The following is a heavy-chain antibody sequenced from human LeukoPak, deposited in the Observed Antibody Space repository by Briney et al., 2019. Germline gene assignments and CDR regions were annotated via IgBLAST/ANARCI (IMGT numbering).Heavy chain of an antibody. D-gene: IGHD6-13*01. J-gene: IGHJ3*02. CDR2: ISAYNGNT. CDR3: ARVSARAGTGAFDI. CDR1: GYTFTSYG. Sequence: ASVKVSCKASGYTFTSYGISWVRQAPGQGLEWMGWISAYNGNTNYAQKLQGRVTMTTDTSTSTAYMELRSLRSDDTAVYYCARVSARAGTGAFDIWGQGTMVTVSS. V-gene: IGHV1-18*01.